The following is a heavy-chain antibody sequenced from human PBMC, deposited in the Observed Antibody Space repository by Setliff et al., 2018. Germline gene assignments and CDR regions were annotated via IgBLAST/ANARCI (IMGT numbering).Heavy chain of an antibody. V-gene: IGHV4-61*01. J-gene: IGHJ6*02. Sequence: SETLSLTCTVSGGSISSRSYYWGWIRQAPGKGLEWVGYVYYTDTTNYSPSLKGRVIISVDASKNRLSLQLNSVTPADTAVYYCARDRSAYNYGLDVWGQGTTVTVSS. CDR3: ARDRSAYNYGLDV. CDR2: VYYTDTT. CDR1: GGSISSRSYY.